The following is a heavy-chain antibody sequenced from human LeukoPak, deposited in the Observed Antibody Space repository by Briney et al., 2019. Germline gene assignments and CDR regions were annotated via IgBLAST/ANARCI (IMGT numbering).Heavy chain of an antibody. J-gene: IGHJ6*03. V-gene: IGHV4-59*08. CDR1: GGSISSYY. D-gene: IGHD5-18*01. CDR2: IYYSGST. Sequence: SETLSLTCTVSGGSISSYYWSWIRQPPGKGLEWIGYIYYSGSTNYNPSLRSRVTISVDTSKNQFALKLSSVTAADTAVYYCARYSEQLWLAYYYYMDVWGKGTTVTVSS. CDR3: ARYSEQLWLAYYYYMDV.